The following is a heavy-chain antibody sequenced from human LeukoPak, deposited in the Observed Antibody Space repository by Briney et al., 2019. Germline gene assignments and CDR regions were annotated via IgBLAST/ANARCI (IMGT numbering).Heavy chain of an antibody. J-gene: IGHJ4*02. D-gene: IGHD3-9*01. V-gene: IGHV4-39*01. CDR3: ASQYYDILTGYPYYFDY. CDR2: IYYSGST. CDR1: GGSISNSSYY. Sequence: SETLSLTCTVSGGSISNSSYYWRWIRQPPGKGLEWIGAIYYSGSTYFNPSLKSRVTMSVDTSENQFSLQLSSVPDADTAVYYCASQYYDILTGYPYYFDYWGQGTLVTVSS.